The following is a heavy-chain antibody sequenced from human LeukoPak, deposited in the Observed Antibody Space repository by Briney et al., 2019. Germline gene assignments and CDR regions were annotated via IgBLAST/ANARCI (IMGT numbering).Heavy chain of an antibody. V-gene: IGHV4-59*12. J-gene: IGHJ6*03. CDR3: AGLARLTTDYYYMDV. Sequence: PETPSVTPADPRGSLSGSTSSSVSDTPGKGLERVGHIYYIVSTNYNPSPKSRLTLSAAKSKNKFSLKLSSVTAADTAVYYCAGLARLTTDYYYMDVWGKGTTVTVSS. D-gene: IGHD4-11*01. CDR2: IYYIVST. CDR1: RGSLSGST.